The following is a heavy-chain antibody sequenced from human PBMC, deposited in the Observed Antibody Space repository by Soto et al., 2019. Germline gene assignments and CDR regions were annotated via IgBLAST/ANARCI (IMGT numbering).Heavy chain of an antibody. CDR3: AKGKIAAAGIPDY. D-gene: IGHD6-13*01. CDR2: ISVSGGST. Sequence: LILSCAASGFTFSSYAMSWVRQAPGKGLEWVSAISVSGGSTYYADSVKGRFTISRDNSKNTLYLQMNSLRAEDTAVYYCAKGKIAAAGIPDYWGQGTMGTVSS. J-gene: IGHJ4*02. V-gene: IGHV3-23*01. CDR1: GFTFSSYA.